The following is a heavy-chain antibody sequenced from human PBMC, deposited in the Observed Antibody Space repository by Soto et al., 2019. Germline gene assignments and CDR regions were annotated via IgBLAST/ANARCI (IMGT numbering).Heavy chain of an antibody. V-gene: IGHV3-48*03. J-gene: IGHJ6*02. CDR1: GFTFSSYE. D-gene: IGHD2-2*01. CDR3: ARDQCSSTSCFYYYYYGMDV. Sequence: PGGALRVSCAASGFTFSSYEMNWVRQSPGKGLEWVSYISSSGSTIYYADSVKGRFTISRDNAKNSLYLQMNSLRAEDTAVYYCARDQCSSTSCFYYYYYGMDVWGQGTTVTVSS. CDR2: ISSSGSTI.